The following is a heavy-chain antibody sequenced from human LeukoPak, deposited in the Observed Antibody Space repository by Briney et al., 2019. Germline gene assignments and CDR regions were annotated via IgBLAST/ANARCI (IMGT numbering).Heavy chain of an antibody. V-gene: IGHV4-59*01. CDR2: IYYSGST. CDR3: ARGGYSSGWYPNNWLDP. CDR1: GGSISSYY. J-gene: IGHJ5*02. D-gene: IGHD6-19*01. Sequence: PSETLSLTCTVSGGSISSYYWSWIRQPPGKGLEWIGYIYYSGSTNYNPSLKSRVTISVDTSKNQFSLKLSSVTAADTAVYYCARGGYSSGWYPNNWLDPWGQGTLVTVSS.